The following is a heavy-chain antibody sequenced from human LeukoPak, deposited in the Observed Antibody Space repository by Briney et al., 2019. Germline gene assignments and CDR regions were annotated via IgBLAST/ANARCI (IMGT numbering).Heavy chain of an antibody. CDR3: AKDRDGSYTGYFDY. D-gene: IGHD1-26*01. V-gene: IGHV3-9*01. CDR2: NSWNSGSI. Sequence: GGSLRLSCAASGFTFDDYAMHWVRQAPGKGLEWVSGNSWNSGSIGYADSVKGRFTISRDNAKNSLYLQMNSLRAEDTALYYCAKDRDGSYTGYFDYWGQGTLVTVSS. J-gene: IGHJ4*02. CDR1: GFTFDDYA.